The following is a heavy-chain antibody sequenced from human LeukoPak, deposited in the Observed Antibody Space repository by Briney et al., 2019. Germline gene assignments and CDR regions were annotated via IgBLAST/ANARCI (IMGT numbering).Heavy chain of an antibody. CDR3: ARGQTGSGRIFDY. D-gene: IGHD2-15*01. CDR1: GDSVSISTAA. V-gene: IGHV6-1*01. CDR2: TYYRSKWYI. Sequence: SQTLSLTCAISGDSVSISTAAWNWVRQSPSRGLEWLGRTYYRSKWYIDFAEEVKSRITIAPDASKNQFSLQLNSVTPDDTAVYFCARGQTGSGRIFDYWGQGTLVTVSS. J-gene: IGHJ4*02.